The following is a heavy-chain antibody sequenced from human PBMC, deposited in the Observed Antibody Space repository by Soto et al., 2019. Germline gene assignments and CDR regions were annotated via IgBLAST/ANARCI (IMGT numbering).Heavy chain of an antibody. J-gene: IGHJ6*03. CDR2: ISGSGGST. Sequence: GGSLRLSCAASGFTFSSYAMSWVRQAPGKGLEWVSAISGSGGSTYYADSVKGRFTISRDNSKNTLYLQMNSLRAEDTAVYYCAKVDDYDILTGYYPGGIYYYYMDVWGKGTTVTVSS. V-gene: IGHV3-23*01. CDR1: GFTFSSYA. CDR3: AKVDDYDILTGYYPGGIYYYYMDV. D-gene: IGHD3-9*01.